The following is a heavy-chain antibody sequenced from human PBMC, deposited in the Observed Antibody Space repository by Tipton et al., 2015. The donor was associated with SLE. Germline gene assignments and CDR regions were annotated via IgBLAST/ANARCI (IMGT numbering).Heavy chain of an antibody. Sequence: QLVQSGPEVKKPGASVKVSCRASGFTFKTRGFIWVRQAPGQGLEWMGWITPYNGNTENEQKVQGRVTVTTDTTADTAYLELRALRPDDTAVYFCGSWEGFGDHPIEHWGQETLVTVSS. J-gene: IGHJ1*01. CDR2: ITPYNGNT. CDR1: GFTFKTRG. CDR3: GSWEGFGDHPIEH. V-gene: IGHV1-18*01. D-gene: IGHD4-17*01.